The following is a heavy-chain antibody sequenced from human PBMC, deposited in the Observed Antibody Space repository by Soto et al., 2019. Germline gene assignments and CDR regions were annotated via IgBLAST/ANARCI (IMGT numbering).Heavy chain of an antibody. CDR1: GFSLTTGKMG. CDR2: IFSDNER. Sequence: QGTLKESGPALVKPTETLTLTCTVSGFSLTTGKMGVSWIRQPPGKALDWLAHIFSDNERSYSTSLQGRLTISKDTSGSQVVLSMTNVDPVDTATYYCARMNVDSYQFYYAMDVWGQGTTVTVSS. J-gene: IGHJ6*02. D-gene: IGHD4-17*01. V-gene: IGHV2-26*01. CDR3: ARMNVDSYQFYYAMDV.